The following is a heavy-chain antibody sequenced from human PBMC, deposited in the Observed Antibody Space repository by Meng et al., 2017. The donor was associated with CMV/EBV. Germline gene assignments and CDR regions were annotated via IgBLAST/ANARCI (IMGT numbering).Heavy chain of an antibody. CDR3: ARSSGPRYFQH. V-gene: IGHV3-7*01. J-gene: IGHJ1*01. CDR2: IKQDGSEK. CDR1: GFTFSSYW. Sequence: GESLKISCAASGFTFSSYWMSWVRRAPGKGLEWVANIKQDGSEKYYVDSVKGRFTISRDNAKNSLYLQMNSLRAEDTAVYYCARSSGPRYFQHWGQGTLVTVSS.